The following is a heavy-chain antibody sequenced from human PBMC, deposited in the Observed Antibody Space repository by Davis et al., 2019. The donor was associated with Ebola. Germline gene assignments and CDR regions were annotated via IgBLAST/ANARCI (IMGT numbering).Heavy chain of an antibody. D-gene: IGHD2-21*02. V-gene: IGHV3-21*01. CDR1: RFTFSSNS. Sequence: GESLKIPCAASRFTFSSNSMNWVRQAPGKGLELVSFISSSRNYIFYADSVKGRFTVSRDNAKNSLYQQMNSLRAEDTAVYYCVRDPALVVTGGGWFFGLWGRGTLVTVSS. CDR3: VRDPALVVTGGGWFFGL. J-gene: IGHJ2*01. CDR2: ISSSRNYI.